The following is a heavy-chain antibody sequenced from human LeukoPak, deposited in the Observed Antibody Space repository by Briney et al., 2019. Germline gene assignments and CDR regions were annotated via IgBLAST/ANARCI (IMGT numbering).Heavy chain of an antibody. Sequence: PAGGSLRLSCAASGFTFSSYGMHWVRQAPGKGLEWVAVISYDGSNKYYADSVKGRFTISRDNSKNTLYLQMNSLRAEDTAVYYCAKTGTPWYYFDYWGQGTLVTVSS. CDR1: GFTFSSYG. CDR3: AKTGTPWYYFDY. V-gene: IGHV3-30*18. J-gene: IGHJ4*02. D-gene: IGHD6-13*01. CDR2: ISYDGSNK.